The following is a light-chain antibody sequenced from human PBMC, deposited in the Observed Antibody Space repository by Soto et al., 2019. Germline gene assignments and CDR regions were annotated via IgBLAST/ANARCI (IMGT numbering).Light chain of an antibody. CDR3: TSWTTSTTMI. Sequence: QSVLTQPASVSGSPGQSITISCTGTSSDIGAYNYVSWYQQHPGKAPKLMIYDVNIRPSGVSNRFSGSKSGNTASLTISGLQAEDEADYYCTSWTTSTTMIFGGGTKQTVL. CDR1: SSDIGAYNY. CDR2: DVN. J-gene: IGLJ2*01. V-gene: IGLV2-14*03.